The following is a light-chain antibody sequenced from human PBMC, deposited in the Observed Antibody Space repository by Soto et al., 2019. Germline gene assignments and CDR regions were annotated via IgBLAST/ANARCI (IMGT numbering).Light chain of an antibody. Sequence: EIVMTQSPATLSVSPGERVTLSCRASESLSTYLAWYQQKPDQAPGLLIYGASTKATGIPARFSGSGSATDFTLTISSLQSEDFAVYYCQSYNDWPFTFGQGTKLEI. CDR1: ESLSTY. CDR2: GAS. V-gene: IGKV3-15*01. J-gene: IGKJ2*01. CDR3: QSYNDWPFT.